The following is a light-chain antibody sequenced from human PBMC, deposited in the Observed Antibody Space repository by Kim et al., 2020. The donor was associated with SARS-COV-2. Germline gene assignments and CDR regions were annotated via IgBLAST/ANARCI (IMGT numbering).Light chain of an antibody. J-gene: IGLJ3*02. CDR1: RSDIGNNP. V-gene: IGLV1-51*01. CDR2: DND. Sequence: QSVLTQTPSVSAAPGHKVTISCSGSRSDIGNNPVSWYQQFPGTAPRLITYDNDKRPSGIPDRFSSSKSGTSATLGITGLRTGDEADYYWATWDSSLSVGVFGGGTKVTVL. CDR3: ATWDSSLSVGV.